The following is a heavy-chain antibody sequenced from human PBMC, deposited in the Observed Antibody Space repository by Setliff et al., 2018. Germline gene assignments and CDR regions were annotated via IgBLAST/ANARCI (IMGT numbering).Heavy chain of an antibody. CDR3: ARGSRSGGKGGYNWFDP. CDR1: GYTFTSHD. Sequence: EASVKVSCKASGYTFTSHDINWVRQATGQGLEWMGWMNPNSGHTGYAQKFQGRVTITRNTSISTTYMELSSLRSEDTAVYYCARGSRSGGKGGYNWFDPWGQGTLVTVSS. CDR2: MNPNSGHT. V-gene: IGHV1-8*03. D-gene: IGHD2-15*01. J-gene: IGHJ5*02.